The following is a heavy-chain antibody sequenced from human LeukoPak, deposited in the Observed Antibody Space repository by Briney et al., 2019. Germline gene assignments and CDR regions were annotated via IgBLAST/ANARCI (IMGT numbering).Heavy chain of an antibody. J-gene: IGHJ3*02. CDR2: ISTYNGNT. V-gene: IGHV1-18*01. D-gene: IGHD5-24*01. Sequence: ASVTVSCKASGYTFTSYGISWVRQAPGQGLEWMGWISTYNGNTNYAQKLQGRVTMTTDTSTSTAYMELRSLRSDDTAVYYCARSMATGDAFDIWGQGTMVTVSS. CDR3: ARSMATGDAFDI. CDR1: GYTFTSYG.